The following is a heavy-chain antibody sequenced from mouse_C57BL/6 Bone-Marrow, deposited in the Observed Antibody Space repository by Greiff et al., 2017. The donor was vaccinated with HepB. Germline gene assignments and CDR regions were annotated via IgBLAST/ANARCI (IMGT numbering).Heavy chain of an antibody. CDR3: ARDGYYPYYFDY. V-gene: IGHV5-9*01. CDR2: ISGGGGNT. D-gene: IGHD2-3*01. CDR1: GFTFSSYT. J-gene: IGHJ2*01. Sequence: DVKLVESGGGLVKPGGSLKLSCAASGFTFSSYTMSWVRQTPEKRLEWVATISGGGGNTYYPDSVKGRFTISRDNAKNTLYLQMSSLRSEDTALYYCARDGYYPYYFDYWGQGTNLTVSS.